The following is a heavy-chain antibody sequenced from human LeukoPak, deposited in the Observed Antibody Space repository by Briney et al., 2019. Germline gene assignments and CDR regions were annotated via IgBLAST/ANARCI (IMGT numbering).Heavy chain of an antibody. V-gene: IGHV4-61*01. CDR1: GGSVSRGSYY. CDR2: IHHSGTT. CDR3: ARDGEAAVFDY. D-gene: IGHD6-13*01. J-gene: IGHJ4*02. Sequence: SETLSLTCTVSGGSVSRGSYYWSWTRQPPGKGLEWIGYIHHSGTTNYSPSLKSRVTMSVDTSKNQFSLKLSSVTAADTAVYYCARDGEAAVFDYWGQGTLVTVSS.